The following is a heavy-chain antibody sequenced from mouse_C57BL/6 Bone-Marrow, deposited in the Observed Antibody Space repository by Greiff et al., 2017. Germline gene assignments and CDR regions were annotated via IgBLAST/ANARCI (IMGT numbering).Heavy chain of an antibody. CDR2: IYPTSGRT. D-gene: IGHD4-1*01. V-gene: IGHV1-55*01. CDR3: ASSGPLGRSFDY. J-gene: IGHJ2*01. CDR1: GYTFTSYW. Sequence: QVQLQQPGAELVKPGASVKMSCKASGYTFTSYWITWVKQRPGQGLEWIGDIYPTSGRTNYNEKFKSKAMLTVDTSSNTAYMQLSSLTSADSAVFYGASSGPLGRSFDYWGQGTTLTVSS.